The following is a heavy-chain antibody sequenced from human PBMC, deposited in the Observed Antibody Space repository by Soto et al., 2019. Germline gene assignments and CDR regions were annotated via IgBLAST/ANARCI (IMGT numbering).Heavy chain of an antibody. Sequence: PGGSLRLSCAASGFTFSSYAMHWVRQAPGKGLEWVAVISYDGSNKYYADSVKGRFTISRDNSKNTLYLQMNSLRAEDTAVYYCARGGSSSPYYYYYGMGVWGQGTTVTVSS. CDR3: ARGGSSSPYYYYYGMGV. CDR2: ISYDGSNK. V-gene: IGHV3-30-3*01. D-gene: IGHD6-6*01. CDR1: GFTFSSYA. J-gene: IGHJ6*02.